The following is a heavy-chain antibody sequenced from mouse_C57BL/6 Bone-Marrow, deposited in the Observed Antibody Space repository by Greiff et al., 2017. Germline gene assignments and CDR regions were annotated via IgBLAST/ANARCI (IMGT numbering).Heavy chain of an antibody. CDR2: IYPRSGNT. J-gene: IGHJ2*01. Sequence: QVQLQQSGAELARPGASVKLSCKASGYTFTSYGISWVKQRTGQGLEWIGEIYPRSGNTYYNEKFKGKATLTADKSSSTAYMELRSLTSEDSAVYFGAFYYLDYWGQGTTLTVSS. CDR1: GYTFTSYG. V-gene: IGHV1-81*01. CDR3: AFYYLDY.